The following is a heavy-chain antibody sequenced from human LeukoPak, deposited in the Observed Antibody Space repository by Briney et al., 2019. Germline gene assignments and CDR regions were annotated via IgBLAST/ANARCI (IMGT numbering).Heavy chain of an antibody. CDR2: IYYSGST. D-gene: IGHD3-10*01. CDR3: ARGTEYYFDY. Sequence: SETLSLTCTVSGGSISSGGYYWSWIRQHPGKGLEWIGYIYYSGSTYYNPSLKSRVTISVDTSKNQFSLKLSSVTAADTAVYYCARGTEYYFDYWGQGTLVTASS. CDR1: GGSISSGGYY. V-gene: IGHV4-31*03. J-gene: IGHJ4*02.